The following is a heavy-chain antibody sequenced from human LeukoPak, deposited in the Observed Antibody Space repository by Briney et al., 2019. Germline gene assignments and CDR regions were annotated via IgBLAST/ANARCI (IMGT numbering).Heavy chain of an antibody. J-gene: IGHJ4*02. CDR2: INPNSGGT. V-gene: IGHV1-2*02. CDR1: GYTFTGYY. Sequence: GASVKVSCKASGYTFTGYYMHWVRQAPGQGLEWMGWINPNSGGTNYAQKFQGRVTMTRDTSISTAYMELSRLRSDDTAVYYCARDSSMVRGVITDYWGQGTLVTVSS. CDR3: ARDSSMVRGVITDY. D-gene: IGHD3-10*01.